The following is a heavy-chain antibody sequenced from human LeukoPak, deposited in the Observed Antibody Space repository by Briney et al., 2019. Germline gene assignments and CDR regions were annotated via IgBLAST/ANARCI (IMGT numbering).Heavy chain of an antibody. CDR1: GGSFSGYY. CDR3: ARVVVGGSSTSYKWRVAYYYYGMDV. D-gene: IGHD2-2*01. CDR2: INHSGST. Sequence: SETLSLTCAVYGGSFSGYYWGWIRQPPGKGLEWIGEINHSGSTNYNPSLTSRVTISVDTSKNQFSLKLSSVTAADTAVYYCARVVVGGSSTSYKWRVAYYYYGMDVWGKGTTVTVSS. V-gene: IGHV4-34*01. J-gene: IGHJ6*04.